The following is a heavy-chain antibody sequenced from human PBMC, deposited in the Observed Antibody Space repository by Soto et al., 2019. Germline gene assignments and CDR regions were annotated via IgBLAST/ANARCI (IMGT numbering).Heavy chain of an antibody. Sequence: PVGSLRLSCTASGFTFSSYDMHWVRQATGKGLEWVSAIGKSGDTYYSDSVKGRFTISRDDAKNSLYLQMSSLSAEDTAVYYCARDYRYSFDYWGQGALVTVSS. V-gene: IGHV3-13*04. CDR3: ARDYRYSFDY. D-gene: IGHD2-15*01. CDR2: IGKSGDT. J-gene: IGHJ4*02. CDR1: GFTFSSYD.